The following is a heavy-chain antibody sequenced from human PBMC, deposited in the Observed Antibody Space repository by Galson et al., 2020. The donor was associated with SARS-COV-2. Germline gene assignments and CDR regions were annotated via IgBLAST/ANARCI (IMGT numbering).Heavy chain of an antibody. CDR3: AREGALRYFDWLYNYYGMDV. CDR2: IYYSGST. CDR1: GGSVSSGSSY. D-gene: IGHD3-9*01. J-gene: IGHJ6*02. Sequence: SETLSLTCTVSGGSVSSGSSYWSWIRQPPGKGLEWIGYIYYSGSTNYNPSLKSRVTISVDTSKNQFSLKLSSVTAADTAVYYCAREGALRYFDWLYNYYGMDVWGQGTTVTVSS. V-gene: IGHV4-61*01.